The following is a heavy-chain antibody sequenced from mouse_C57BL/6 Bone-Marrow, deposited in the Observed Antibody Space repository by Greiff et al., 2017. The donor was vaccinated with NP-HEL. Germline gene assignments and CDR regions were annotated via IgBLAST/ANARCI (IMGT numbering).Heavy chain of an antibody. D-gene: IGHD1-1*01. CDR2: IYPSSGNT. CDR1: GYTFTSYG. CDR3: ARHPYYYGSSYDY. Sequence: QVQLQQSGAELARPGASVKLSCKASGYTFTSYGISWVKQSTGQGLEWIGEIYPSSGNTYYNEKFKGKATLTADKSSSTAYMELRSLTSEDSAVYFCARHPYYYGSSYDYWGQGTTLTVSS. V-gene: IGHV1-81*01. J-gene: IGHJ2*01.